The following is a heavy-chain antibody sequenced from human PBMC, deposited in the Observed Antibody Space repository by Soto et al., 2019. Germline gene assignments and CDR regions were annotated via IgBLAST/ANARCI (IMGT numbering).Heavy chain of an antibody. Sequence: EVQLVESGGGVVQPGGSLRPSCTASGFTSNTHWMHWVRQAQGKGLVWVSRIYFDGITTNYADSVKGRLTVSRDNDKNTVYLHVNTLRDEDTAVYYCARGGAMGVDYWGQGTLVTVSS. J-gene: IGHJ4*02. CDR3: ARGGAMGVDY. CDR1: GFTSNTHW. CDR2: IYFDGITT. V-gene: IGHV3-74*01. D-gene: IGHD1-26*01.